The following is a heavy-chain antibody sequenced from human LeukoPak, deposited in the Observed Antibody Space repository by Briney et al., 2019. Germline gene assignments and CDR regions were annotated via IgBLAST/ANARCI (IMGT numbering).Heavy chain of an antibody. V-gene: IGHV1-69*04. D-gene: IGHD3-10*01. CDR1: GGTFSSYA. Sequence: SVKVSCKASGGTFSSYAISWVRQAPGQGLEWMGRIIPILGIANYAQKFQGRVTITADKSTSTAYMELSSLRSQDTALYYCARDLWQGSPLDYWGQGTLVTVSS. CDR3: ARDLWQGSPLDY. J-gene: IGHJ4*02. CDR2: IIPILGIA.